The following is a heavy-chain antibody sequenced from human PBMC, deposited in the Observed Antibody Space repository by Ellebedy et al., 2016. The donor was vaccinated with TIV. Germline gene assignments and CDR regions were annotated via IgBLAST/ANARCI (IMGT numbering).Heavy chain of an antibody. CDR1: GFTVSNNY. CDR3: ASSPTQGY. Sequence: GESLNISCAASGFTVSNNYMSWVRQAPGKGLEWVSVIFRGGNTFYAESVKGRFTISRDSSQNTLYLQMDSLRAEDTAVYYCASSPTQGYWGQGTLVTVSS. J-gene: IGHJ4*02. V-gene: IGHV3-53*01. CDR2: IFRGGNT.